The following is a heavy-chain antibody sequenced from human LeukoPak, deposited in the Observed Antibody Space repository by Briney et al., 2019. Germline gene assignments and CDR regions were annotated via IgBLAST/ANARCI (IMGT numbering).Heavy chain of an antibody. J-gene: IGHJ4*02. Sequence: SETLSLTCTVSGGSISSHYWSWIRQPPGKGLEWIGYIYYSGSTNYNPSLKSRVTISVDTSKNQFCLKLSSVTAADTAMYYCARSTSFWSGYYPFDYWGQGTLVTVSS. D-gene: IGHD3-3*01. V-gene: IGHV4-59*11. CDR2: IYYSGST. CDR1: GGSISSHY. CDR3: ARSTSFWSGYYPFDY.